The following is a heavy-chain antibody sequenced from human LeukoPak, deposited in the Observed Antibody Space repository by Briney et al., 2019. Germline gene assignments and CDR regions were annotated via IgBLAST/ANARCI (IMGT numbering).Heavy chain of an antibody. CDR3: ARPREDDSSGSRVDVPFDY. CDR1: GLTFSSYS. J-gene: IGHJ4*02. CDR2: ISSSRSYI. D-gene: IGHD3-22*01. Sequence: GGSLRLSCAASGLTFSSYSMNWVRQAPGKGLEWVSFISSSRSYIYYADSVKGRFTISRDNAKNSLYLQMNSLRAEDTAVYYCARPREDDSSGSRVDVPFDYWGQGALVTVSS. V-gene: IGHV3-21*01.